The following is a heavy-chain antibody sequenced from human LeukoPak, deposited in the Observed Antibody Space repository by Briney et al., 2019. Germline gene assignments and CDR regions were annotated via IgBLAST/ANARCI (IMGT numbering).Heavy chain of an antibody. CDR2: ISGDGTST. Sequence: GGSLRLSCAASGFTFSSYAMSWVRQAPGKGLEWVSTISGDGTSTYYVDSVKGRFTISRDNSKNTLYVQMNSLRVEDTAVYYCAKGDSGWYGFDYWGQGTLVTVSA. J-gene: IGHJ4*02. CDR1: GFTFSSYA. D-gene: IGHD6-19*01. CDR3: AKGDSGWYGFDY. V-gene: IGHV3-23*01.